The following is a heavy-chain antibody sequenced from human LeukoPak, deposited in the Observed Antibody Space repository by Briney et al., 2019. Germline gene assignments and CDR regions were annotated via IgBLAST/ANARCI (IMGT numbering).Heavy chain of an antibody. CDR1: GFTFSSYA. CDR2: ISGSGGST. Sequence: PGGSLRLSCAAPGFTFSSYAMSWVRQAPGKGLEWVSAISGSGGSTYYADSVKGRFTISRDNSKNTLYLQMNSLRAEDTAVYYCAKPSGLTTVTTGDFDYWGQGTLVTVSS. CDR3: AKPSGLTTVTTGDFDY. J-gene: IGHJ4*02. D-gene: IGHD4-17*01. V-gene: IGHV3-23*01.